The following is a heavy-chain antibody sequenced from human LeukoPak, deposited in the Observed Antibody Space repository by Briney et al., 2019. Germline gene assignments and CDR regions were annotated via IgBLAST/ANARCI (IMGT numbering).Heavy chain of an antibody. J-gene: IGHJ4*02. CDR3: AREFYFWSGYATYYFDY. CDR1: GYTFTSYD. D-gene: IGHD3-3*01. CDR2: VNPNSGNI. Sequence: ASVKVSCKASGYTFTSYDINWVRQATGQGLEWMGWVNPNSGNIGYAQKFQGRVTITRNTSISTAYMELSSLRSEDTAVYYCAREFYFWSGYATYYFDYWGQGTLVTVSS. V-gene: IGHV1-8*03.